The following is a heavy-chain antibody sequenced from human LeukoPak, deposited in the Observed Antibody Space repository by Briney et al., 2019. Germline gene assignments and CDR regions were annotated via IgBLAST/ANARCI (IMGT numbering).Heavy chain of an antibody. CDR2: ISSSSTTI. J-gene: IGHJ4*02. V-gene: IGHV3-48*02. CDR3: AAAGGFDN. Sequence: GGSLRLSCAASGFTFSTYSMHWVRQAPGKGLEWVSHISSSSTTIYYADSVKGRFTISRDNAKNSLYLPMNSLRDEDKAVYYCAAAGGFDNWGQGTLVTVSS. CDR1: GFTFSTYS. D-gene: IGHD3-10*01.